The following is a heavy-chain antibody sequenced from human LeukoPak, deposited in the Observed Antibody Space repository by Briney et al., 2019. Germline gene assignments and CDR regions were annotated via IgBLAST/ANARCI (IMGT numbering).Heavy chain of an antibody. CDR1: GGTFSSYA. CDR3: ARDRRYDSSGYFYA. D-gene: IGHD3-22*01. J-gene: IGHJ4*02. V-gene: IGHV1-69*01. CDR2: IIPIFGTP. Sequence: SVKVSCKASGGTFSSYAISWVRQAPGQGLEWMGGIIPIFGTPNYAQKFQGRVTITADESTSTAYMELSSLRSEDTAVYYCARDRRYDSSGYFYAWGQGTLVTVSS.